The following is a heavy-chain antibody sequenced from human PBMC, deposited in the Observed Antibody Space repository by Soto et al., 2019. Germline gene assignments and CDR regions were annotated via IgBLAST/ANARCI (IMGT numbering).Heavy chain of an antibody. V-gene: IGHV3-7*04. CDR3: TRNGQASDNYYNID. D-gene: IGHD3-10*01. CDR2: LNQDGTEI. J-gene: IGHJ4*02. Sequence: PGGSLRLSCAASGFTFSGYWMSWVRQAPGKGLEWVANLNQDGTEIYYLDSVKGRFTISRDNAENSLYLQMNSLRGEDAAVYYCTRNGQASDNYYNIDWGQGTLVTVSS. CDR1: GFTFSGYW.